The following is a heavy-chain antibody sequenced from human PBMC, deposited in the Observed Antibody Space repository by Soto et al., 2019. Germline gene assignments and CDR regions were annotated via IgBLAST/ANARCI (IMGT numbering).Heavy chain of an antibody. CDR2: ISFDGSQT. D-gene: IGHD1-1*01. Sequence: QVQLVESGGGVVQPGRSLRLSCAASGFTFSTFAMHWVRQAPGKGLEWVALISFDGSQTYYADSVKGRFTLSRDNSRTRLFRQLTGLRPEDTAVYYWPKDLVDVSTAPTLNWFDPWGQGTLVIVSS. J-gene: IGHJ5*02. V-gene: IGHV3-30*18. CDR1: GFTFSTFA. CDR3: PKDLVDVSTAPTLNWFDP.